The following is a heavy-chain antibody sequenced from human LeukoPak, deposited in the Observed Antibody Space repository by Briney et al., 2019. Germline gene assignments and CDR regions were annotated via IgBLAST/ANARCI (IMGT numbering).Heavy chain of an antibody. CDR2: IIPIFGTA. CDR3: ARDGEGYCSSTSCYFDY. V-gene: IGHV1-69*05. J-gene: IGHJ4*02. D-gene: IGHD2-2*01. CDR1: GGTFSSYA. Sequence: SVKVSCKASGGTFSSYAISWVRQAPGQGLEWMGGIIPIFGTANYAQKLQGRVTMTTDTSTSTAYMELRSLRSDDTAVYYCARDGEGYCSSTSCYFDYWGQGTLVTVSS.